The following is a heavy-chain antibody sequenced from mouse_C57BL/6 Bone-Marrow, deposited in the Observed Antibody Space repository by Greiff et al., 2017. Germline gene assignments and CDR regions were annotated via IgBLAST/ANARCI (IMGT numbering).Heavy chain of an antibody. D-gene: IGHD4-1*01. CDR1: GYSITNGSHW. J-gene: IGHJ3*01. Sequence: ESGPALVKPSQTVSLTCTVTGYSITNGSHWWIWLRQVQGIKLEWIGYISSSGSTDNNPSLKSRISITRDTAKTQLIQQLSPVTTEDIATYYCGGGESLGAWFAYWGQGTLVTVSA. V-gene: IGHV3-4*01. CDR3: GGGESLGAWFAY. CDR2: ISSSGST.